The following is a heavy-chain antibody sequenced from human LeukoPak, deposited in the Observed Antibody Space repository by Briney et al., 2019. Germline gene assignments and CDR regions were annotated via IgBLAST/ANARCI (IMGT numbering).Heavy chain of an antibody. CDR3: ARDILTGYSWFDP. Sequence: GGSLRLSCADSGFTFSSYSMNWVRQAPGKGLEWVSYISSSSSTIYYADSVKGRFTISRDNAKNSLYLQMNSLRAEDTAVYYCARDILTGYSWFDPWGQGTLVTVSS. V-gene: IGHV3-48*01. D-gene: IGHD3-9*01. CDR1: GFTFSSYS. J-gene: IGHJ5*02. CDR2: ISSSSSTI.